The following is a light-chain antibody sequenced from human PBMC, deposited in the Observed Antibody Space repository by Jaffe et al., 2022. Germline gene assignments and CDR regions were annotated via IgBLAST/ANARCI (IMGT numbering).Light chain of an antibody. J-gene: IGLJ2*01. CDR2: YNSDSDK. Sequence: QPVLTQPTSLSASPGASARFTCTLRSGINVGTYRIYWYQQKPGSLPRYLLRYNSDSDKQQGSGVPSRFSGSKDASTNAGLLLISGLQSEDEADYYCAIWYSSTVVFGGGTKLTVL. V-gene: IGLV5-39*01. CDR3: AIWYSSTVV. CDR1: SGINVGTYR.